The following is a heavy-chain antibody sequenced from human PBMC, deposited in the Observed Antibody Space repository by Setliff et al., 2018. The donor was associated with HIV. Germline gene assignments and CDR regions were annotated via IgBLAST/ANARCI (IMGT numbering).Heavy chain of an antibody. J-gene: IGHJ5*01. CDR1: GFTFSSRW. Sequence: PGGSLRLSCAASGFTFSSRWMTWVRQAPGKGLEWVANIKQDGSSATYADSVKGRFTNSRDNAKNTLYLQMDSLRAEDTAVYYCARGGANPSWFDSWGQGTLVTVSS. CDR2: IKQDGSSA. V-gene: IGHV3-7*01. D-gene: IGHD3-16*01. CDR3: ARGGANPSWFDS.